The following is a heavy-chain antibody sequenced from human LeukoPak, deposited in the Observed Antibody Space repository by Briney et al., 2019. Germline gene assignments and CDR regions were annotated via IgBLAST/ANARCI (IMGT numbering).Heavy chain of an antibody. CDR3: AREIAAAAYYGMDV. J-gene: IGHJ6*02. CDR1: GFTFSSYA. V-gene: IGHV3-30-3*01. D-gene: IGHD6-13*01. CDR2: ISYDGSNK. Sequence: GGSLRLSCAASGFTFSSYAMHWVRQAPGKGLEWVAVISYDGSNKYYADSVKGRFTISRDNSKNTLYLQMNSLRAEDTAVYYCAREIAAAAYYGMDVWGQGTTVTVSS.